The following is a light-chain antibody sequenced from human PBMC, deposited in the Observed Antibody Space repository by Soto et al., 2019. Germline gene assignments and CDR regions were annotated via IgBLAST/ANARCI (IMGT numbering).Light chain of an antibody. CDR2: GVS. Sequence: ENVLTQSPGTLSLSPGERATLSCRASQSVTNSFFAWYQQKPGQGPSLLIYGVSSRATGIPDRFSGSGSGTDFTLTISRLEHEDFVVYYCQEYSSLPHTFGQGTKLEVK. CDR3: QEYSSLPHT. CDR1: QSVTNSF. V-gene: IGKV3-20*01. J-gene: IGKJ2*01.